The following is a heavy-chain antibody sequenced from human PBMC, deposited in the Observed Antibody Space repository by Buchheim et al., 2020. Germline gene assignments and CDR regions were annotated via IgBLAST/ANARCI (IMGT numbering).Heavy chain of an antibody. Sequence: QVQLQQSGPGLVKPSQTLSLTCAISGDSVSSNSAAWNWIRQSPSRGLEWLGRTYYRSKWYNDYAVSVKSRITINPDTSTNQFSLQLNSVTPEDTAVYYCARGVKVYGYSSSWFRHDYGMDVWGQGTT. J-gene: IGHJ6*02. CDR1: GDSVSSNSAA. D-gene: IGHD6-13*01. V-gene: IGHV6-1*01. CDR3: ARGVKVYGYSSSWFRHDYGMDV. CDR2: TYYRSKWYN.